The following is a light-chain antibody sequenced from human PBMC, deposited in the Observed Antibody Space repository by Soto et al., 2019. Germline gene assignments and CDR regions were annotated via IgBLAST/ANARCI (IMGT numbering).Light chain of an antibody. CDR3: SSWTSSSSYV. CDR2: DVT. V-gene: IGLV2-14*01. CDR1: SSAVGGYNS. J-gene: IGLJ1*01. Sequence: QSVLTQPAPVSGSPGLLIAISFSGNSSAVGGYNSVSWYQQYPGKAPKLIIHDVTNRPSGVSDRFSGSKSGNTASLTISGLQAEDEADYYCSSWTSSSSYVFGSGTKVTVL.